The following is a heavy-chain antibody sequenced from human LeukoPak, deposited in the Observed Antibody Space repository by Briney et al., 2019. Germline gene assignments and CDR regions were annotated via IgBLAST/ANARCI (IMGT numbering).Heavy chain of an antibody. CDR2: IFYSGDT. D-gene: IGHD5-24*01. V-gene: IGHV4-39*01. J-gene: IGHJ4*02. CDR1: GGSISSSDYF. Sequence: ASETLSLTCTVSGGSISSSDYFWGWIRQPPGKGLEWIGSIFYSGDTYYNPSLKSRVTISVDTSNNQFSLKLSSVSAADTAVYYCARSARRPIINYWGQVTLVTVS. CDR3: ARSARRPIINY.